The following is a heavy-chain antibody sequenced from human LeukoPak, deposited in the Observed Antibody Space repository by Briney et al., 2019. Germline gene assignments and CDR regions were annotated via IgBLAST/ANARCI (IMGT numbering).Heavy chain of an antibody. Sequence: GGSLRLSCAASGFTFSSYSMNWVRQAPGKGLEWVSSISSSSSYIYYADSVKGRFTISRDNAKNSLYLQMNSLRAEDTAVYYCARVFVSGSSYGMDVWGQGTTVTVSS. J-gene: IGHJ6*02. CDR1: GFTFSSYS. CDR2: ISSSSSYI. CDR3: ARVFVSGSSYGMDV. D-gene: IGHD3-10*01. V-gene: IGHV3-21*01.